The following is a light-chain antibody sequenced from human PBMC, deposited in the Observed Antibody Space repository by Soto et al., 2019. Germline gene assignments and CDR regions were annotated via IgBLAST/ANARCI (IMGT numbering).Light chain of an antibody. Sequence: QSVLTQPPSVSAAPGQTVTISCSGSTSDIGSNYVPWYQQLPGTAPKLLIYENHNRPAGIPDRFSGSKSGTSATLGITGLQTGDEADYYCGSWDSSLSIGVFGGGTKLTVL. CDR1: TSDIGSNY. CDR2: ENH. V-gene: IGLV1-51*01. J-gene: IGLJ2*01. CDR3: GSWDSSLSIGV.